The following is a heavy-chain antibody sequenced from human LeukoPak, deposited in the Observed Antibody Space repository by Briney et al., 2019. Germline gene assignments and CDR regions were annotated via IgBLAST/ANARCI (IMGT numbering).Heavy chain of an antibody. V-gene: IGHV3-21*01. D-gene: IGHD2-21*02. J-gene: IGHJ4*02. CDR2: ISSSSSYI. Sequence: GGSLRLSSAASGFTFRSYSMNWVRQAPGKGLEWVSSISSSSSYIYYADSVKGRFTISRDNAKNSLYLQMNSLRAEDTAVYFCARSDYCGGDCYSSLSNYWGQGTLVTVSS. CDR1: GFTFRSYS. CDR3: ARSDYCGGDCYSSLSNY.